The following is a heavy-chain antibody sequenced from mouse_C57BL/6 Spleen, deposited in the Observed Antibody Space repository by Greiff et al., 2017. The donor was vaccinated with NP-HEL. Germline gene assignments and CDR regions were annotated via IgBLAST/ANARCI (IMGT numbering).Heavy chain of an antibody. CDR2: IHPNSGST. D-gene: IGHD3-1*01. Sequence: QVQLKQPGAELVKPGASVKLSCKASGYTFTSYWMHWVKQRPGQGLEWIGMIHPNSGSTNYNEKFKSKATLTVDKSSSTAYMQLSSLTSEDSAVYYCARSTSLTRGFAYWGQGTLVTVSA. CDR3: ARSTSLTRGFAY. J-gene: IGHJ3*01. V-gene: IGHV1-64*01. CDR1: GYTFTSYW.